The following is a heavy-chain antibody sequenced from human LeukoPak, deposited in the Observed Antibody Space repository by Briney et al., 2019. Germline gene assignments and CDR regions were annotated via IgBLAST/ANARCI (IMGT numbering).Heavy chain of an antibody. CDR1: GYTFTGYY. J-gene: IGHJ4*02. D-gene: IGHD3-10*01. CDR2: INPNSGGT. CDR3: ARDRADDGGLDY. V-gene: IGHV1-2*06. Sequence: ASVKVSCKASGYTFTGYYMHWVRQAPGQGLEWMGRINPNSGGTNYAQKFQGRVTMTRDTSISTAYMELSRLRSDDTAVYYCARDRADDGGLDYWGQGTLVTVSS.